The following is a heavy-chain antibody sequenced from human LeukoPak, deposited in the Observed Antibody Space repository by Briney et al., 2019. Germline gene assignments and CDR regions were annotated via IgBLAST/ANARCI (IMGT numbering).Heavy chain of an antibody. J-gene: IGHJ3*02. Sequence: SETLSLTCAVYGGSFSGYYWSWIRQPPGKGLEWIGEINHSGSTNYNPSLKSRVTISVDTSKNQFSLKLSSVTAADTAVYYCARAPMTTVTTARGAFDIWGQGTMVTVSS. CDR1: GGSFSGYY. D-gene: IGHD4-17*01. CDR2: INHSGST. V-gene: IGHV4-34*01. CDR3: ARAPMTTVTTARGAFDI.